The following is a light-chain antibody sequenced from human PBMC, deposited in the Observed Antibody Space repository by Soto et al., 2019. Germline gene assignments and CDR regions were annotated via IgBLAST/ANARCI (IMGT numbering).Light chain of an antibody. Sequence: EIVLTQSPGTLSLSPGERATLSCRASQSLSSIYLAWYQQKPGQAPRLLMYGASNRATGIPARFSGSGSGTEFTLIISSLQSEDFGVYYCQQYDNWPPITFGQGTRLEIK. V-gene: IGKV3D-15*01. J-gene: IGKJ5*01. CDR3: QQYDNWPPIT. CDR1: QSLSSIY. CDR2: GAS.